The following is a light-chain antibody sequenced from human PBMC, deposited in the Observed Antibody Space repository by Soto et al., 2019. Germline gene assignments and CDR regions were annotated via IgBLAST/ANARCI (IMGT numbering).Light chain of an antibody. Sequence: DIQRTQSPSSLSASVGDRVTITCRASQAIRNDLGWYQQKRGKAPKRLIYAASRLQSGVQSRFSGSGAGTEFTLTINTLQPEAFATYHCLQHNSYPYTFGQGTKLDIK. CDR2: AAS. V-gene: IGKV1-17*01. CDR1: QAIRND. J-gene: IGKJ2*01. CDR3: LQHNSYPYT.